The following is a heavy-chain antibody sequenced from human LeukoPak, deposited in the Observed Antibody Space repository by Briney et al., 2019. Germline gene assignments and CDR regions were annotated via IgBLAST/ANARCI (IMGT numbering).Heavy chain of an antibody. J-gene: IGHJ3*02. CDR3: AKEGRWLQLGGAFDI. D-gene: IGHD5-24*01. Sequence: GGSLRLSCAASGFTFSSYDMHWVRQAPGKGLEWVSVISSDENNKCYADSVKGRFTISRDNSKNTLYLQMSSLRPEDTAVYYCAKEGRWLQLGGAFDIWGQGTMVTVSS. V-gene: IGHV3-30*18. CDR2: ISSDENNK. CDR1: GFTFSSYD.